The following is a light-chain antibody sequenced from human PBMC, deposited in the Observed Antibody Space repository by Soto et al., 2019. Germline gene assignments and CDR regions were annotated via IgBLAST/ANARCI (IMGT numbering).Light chain of an antibody. V-gene: IGKV1-39*01. CDR2: AAS. CDR3: QQSYTTPQSWT. J-gene: IGKJ1*01. CDR1: QSISTF. Sequence: DIQMTQSPSSLSASLLDRVTITCXSSQSISTFLNWYQQKPGKAPKLLIYAASTLQSGVPSGFSGSGSGTDFALAISSLQPEDFATYFCQQSYTTPQSWTFGQGTKVDIK.